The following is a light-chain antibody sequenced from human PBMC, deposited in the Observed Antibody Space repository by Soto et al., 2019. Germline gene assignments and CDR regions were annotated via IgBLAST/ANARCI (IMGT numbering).Light chain of an antibody. CDR3: QHYKESST. V-gene: IGKV1-5*03. CDR1: QSLSSW. J-gene: IGKJ1*01. Sequence: DIQMTQSPSTLSASVGDRVTITCRASQSLSSWLAWYQQKPGKAPKLLIYEASSSEIGVPPRFSGSGFGTEFTLTISSLQPDYFATYYCQHYKESSTFGQGTRLEIK. CDR2: EAS.